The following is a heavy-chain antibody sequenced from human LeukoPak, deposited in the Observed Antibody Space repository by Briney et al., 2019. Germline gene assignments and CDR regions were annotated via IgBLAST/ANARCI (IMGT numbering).Heavy chain of an antibody. CDR2: SYYSGST. Sequence: PSETLSLTCTVSGGSISSYYWSWIRQPPGQGLERIGYSYYSGSTNYNPSLKSRVTITVDTSKNQFSLKLSSVTAADTAVYYCAKLRGGPDYYYYYYMDVWGKRTTVTVSS. J-gene: IGHJ6*03. CDR3: AKLRGGPDYYYYYYMDV. V-gene: IGHV4-59*01. D-gene: IGHD4-23*01. CDR1: GGSISSYY.